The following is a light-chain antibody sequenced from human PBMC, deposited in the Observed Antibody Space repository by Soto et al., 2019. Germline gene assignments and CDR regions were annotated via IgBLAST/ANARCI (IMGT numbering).Light chain of an antibody. Sequence: EIVMTQSPATLSVSPGERATLSFRASQSVSSNLAWYQQKRGQAPRLLVYGASTRATGIPARFSGSGSGTEFTLTISRLQSEDFAVYYCQQYTNWPWTFGQGNKVEIK. J-gene: IGKJ1*01. CDR1: QSVSSN. V-gene: IGKV3-15*01. CDR3: QQYTNWPWT. CDR2: GAS.